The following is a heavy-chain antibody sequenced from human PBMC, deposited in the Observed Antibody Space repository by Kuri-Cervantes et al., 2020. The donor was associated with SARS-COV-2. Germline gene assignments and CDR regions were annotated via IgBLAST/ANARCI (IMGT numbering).Heavy chain of an antibody. J-gene: IGHJ5*02. D-gene: IGHD7-27*01. CDR1: GGSVSSGSYY. V-gene: IGHV4-61*01. CDR3: ARELGTGRFDP. Sequence: GSLRLSCTVSGGSVSSGSYYWSWIRQPPGKGLEWIGYIYYSGSTNYNPSLKSRVTISVDTSKNQFSLKLSSVTAADTAVYYCARELGTGRFDPWGQGTLVTVSS. CDR2: IYYSGST.